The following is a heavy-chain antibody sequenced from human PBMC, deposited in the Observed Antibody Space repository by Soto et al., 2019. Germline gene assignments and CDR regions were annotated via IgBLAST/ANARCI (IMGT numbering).Heavy chain of an antibody. D-gene: IGHD1-20*01. CDR2: IYYSGST. Sequence: SETLSLTCTVSGGSVSSGSYYWSCIRQPPGKGLEWIGYIYYSGSTNYNPSLKSRVTISVDTSKNQFSLKLSSVTAADTAVYYCAGMPRYNWNDWGGYWGQGTLVTVSS. V-gene: IGHV4-61*01. CDR1: GGSVSSGSYY. J-gene: IGHJ4*02. CDR3: AGMPRYNWNDWGGY.